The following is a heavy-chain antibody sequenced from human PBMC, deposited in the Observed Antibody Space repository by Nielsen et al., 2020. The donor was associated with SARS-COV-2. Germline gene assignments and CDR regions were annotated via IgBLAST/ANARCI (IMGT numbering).Heavy chain of an antibody. CDR2: IRSRRCGRTT. CDR3: TRGPRRVVGATIDY. J-gene: IGHJ4*02. CDR1: GFTFGDYA. Sequence: GGSLRLSCTTSGFTFGDYAMSWVRQAPGKGLEWVGFIRSRRCGRTTEYAASVKGRFTISRDDSKSIAYLQMNSLKTEDTAVYYCTRGPRRVVGATIDYWGQVTLVTVSS. V-gene: IGHV3-49*04. D-gene: IGHD1-26*01.